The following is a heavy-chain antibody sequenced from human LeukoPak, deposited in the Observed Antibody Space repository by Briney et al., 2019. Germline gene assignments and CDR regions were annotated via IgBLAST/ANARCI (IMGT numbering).Heavy chain of an antibody. D-gene: IGHD3-16*01. J-gene: IGHJ4*02. V-gene: IGHV1-18*01. CDR1: GYTFTSYG. CDR3: ARDLGNYDYVWGSYGVDY. CDR2: ISAYNGNT. Sequence: ASVKVSCKASGYTFTSYGISWVRQAPGQGLEWMGWISAYNGNTNYAQKLQGRVTMTTDTSTSTAYMELRSLRSDDTAVYYCARDLGNYDYVWGSYGVDYWGQGTLVTVSS.